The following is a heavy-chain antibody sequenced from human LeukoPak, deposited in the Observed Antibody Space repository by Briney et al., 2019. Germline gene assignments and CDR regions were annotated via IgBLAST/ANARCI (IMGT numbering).Heavy chain of an antibody. J-gene: IGHJ3*02. CDR3: ARDSEWGIAVVRGAFDI. Sequence: GGSLRLSCAASGFTFSSYSMMWVRQAPGKGLEWVSYISSSSTTIHYADSVKGRFTISRDNAKNSLYLQMNSLRAEDTAVYYCARDSEWGIAVVRGAFDIWGQGTMVTVSS. CDR1: GFTFSSYS. V-gene: IGHV3-48*04. CDR2: ISSSSTTI. D-gene: IGHD6-19*01.